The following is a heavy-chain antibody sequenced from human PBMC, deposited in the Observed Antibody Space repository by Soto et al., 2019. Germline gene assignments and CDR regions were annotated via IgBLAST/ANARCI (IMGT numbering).Heavy chain of an antibody. CDR1: GFTFSSYA. CDR3: ARGEQWLVLYYYYYYGMDV. CDR2: ISYDGSNK. J-gene: IGHJ6*02. V-gene: IGHV3-30-3*01. Sequence: GGSLRLSCASSGFTFSSYAMHLVRQAPGKGLEWVAVISYDGSNKYYADSVKGRFTISRDNSKNTLYLQMNSLRAEDTAVYYCARGEQWLVLYYYYYYGMDVWGQGTTVTVSS. D-gene: IGHD6-19*01.